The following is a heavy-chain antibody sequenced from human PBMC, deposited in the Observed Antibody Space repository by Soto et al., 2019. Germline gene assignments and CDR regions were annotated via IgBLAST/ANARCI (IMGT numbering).Heavy chain of an antibody. Sequence: GGSLRLTCAASGLTFSRYAMHWVRQAPGKGLEWVAVIWYDGSDIYYVDSVKGRFTISRDNSENTLSLQMNSLRVEDTAVYYCARDCNFYDSSGYNSPAPDYWGQGTLVPVSS. J-gene: IGHJ4*02. V-gene: IGHV3-33*01. D-gene: IGHD3-22*01. CDR3: ARDCNFYDSSGYNSPAPDY. CDR1: GLTFSRYA. CDR2: IWYDGSDI.